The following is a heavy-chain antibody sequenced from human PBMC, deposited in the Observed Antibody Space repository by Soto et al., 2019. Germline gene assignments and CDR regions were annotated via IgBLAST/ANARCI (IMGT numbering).Heavy chain of an antibody. V-gene: IGHV1-46*01. J-gene: IGHJ4*02. Sequence: GASVKVSCKASRYTFTSYYMHWVRQAPGQGLEWMGIINPSGGSTSYAQKFQGRVTMTRDTSTSTVHMELSSLRSEDTAVYYCARDRRSITGTTAFDYWGQGTLVTSPQ. D-gene: IGHD1-20*01. CDR1: RYTFTSYY. CDR2: INPSGGST. CDR3: ARDRRSITGTTAFDY.